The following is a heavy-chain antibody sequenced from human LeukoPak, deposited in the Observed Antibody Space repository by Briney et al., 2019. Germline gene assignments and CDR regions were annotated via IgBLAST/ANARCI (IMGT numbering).Heavy chain of an antibody. CDR3: ARMSSSSSWWSYFDY. CDR2: IYASGST. V-gene: IGHV4-4*07. Sequence: SETLSLTCTVSGGSISSYYWSWIRQPAGKGLEWIGRIYASGSTNYNPSLNSRVTISVDTSKNQFSLKLSSVTAADTAVYYCARMSSSSSWWSYFDYWGQGTLVTVSS. CDR1: GGSISSYY. J-gene: IGHJ4*02. D-gene: IGHD6-13*01.